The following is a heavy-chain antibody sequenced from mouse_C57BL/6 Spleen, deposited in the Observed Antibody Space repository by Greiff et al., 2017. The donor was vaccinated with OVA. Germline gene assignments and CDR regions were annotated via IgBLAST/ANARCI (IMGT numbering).Heavy chain of an antibody. Sequence: EVKVVESGGGLVKPGGSLKLSCAASGFTFSDYGMHWVRQAPEKGLEWVAYISSGSSTIYYADTVKGRFTISRDNAKNTLFLQMTSLRSEDTAMYYCARKVFYSNYGYYFDYWGQGTTLTVSS. V-gene: IGHV5-17*01. CDR1: GFTFSDYG. CDR2: ISSGSSTI. CDR3: ARKVFYSNYGYYFDY. D-gene: IGHD2-5*01. J-gene: IGHJ2*01.